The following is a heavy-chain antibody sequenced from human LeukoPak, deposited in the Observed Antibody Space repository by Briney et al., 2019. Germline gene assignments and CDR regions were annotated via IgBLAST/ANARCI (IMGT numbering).Heavy chain of an antibody. CDR1: GFTFSSYA. V-gene: IGHV3-23*01. Sequence: PGGSLRLSCAASGFTFSSYAMSWVRQAPGKGLEWVSAISGSGGSTYYADSVKGRFTISRDNSKNTLYLQMNSLRAEDTAVYYCAKCNPGPADQYQLLYGFFDYWGQGTLVTVSS. D-gene: IGHD2-2*02. CDR2: ISGSGGST. CDR3: AKCNPGPADQYQLLYGFFDY. J-gene: IGHJ4*02.